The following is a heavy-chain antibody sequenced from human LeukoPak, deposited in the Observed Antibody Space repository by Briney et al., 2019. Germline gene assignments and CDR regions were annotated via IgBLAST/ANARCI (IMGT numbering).Heavy chain of an antibody. D-gene: IGHD2-2*01. CDR3: ARASSPNYYYYYGMDV. V-gene: IGHV3-21*01. J-gene: IGHJ6*02. CDR1: GFTFNNDP. Sequence: AGGSLRLSCAASGFTFNNDPMNWVRQAPGKGLEWVSSISSSSSYIYYADSVKGRFTISRDNAKNSLYLQMNSLRAEDTAVYYCARASSPNYYYYYGMDVWGQGTTVTVSS. CDR2: ISSSSSYI.